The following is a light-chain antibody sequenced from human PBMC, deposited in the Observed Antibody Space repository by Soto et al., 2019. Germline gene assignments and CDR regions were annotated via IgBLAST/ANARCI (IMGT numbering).Light chain of an antibody. Sequence: AIRMTQSPSSFSASTGDRVTITCRASQGISSYLAWYQQKPGKAPKLLIYAASTLQGGVPSRFSGSGSGTDFTLTISSLQPEDVASYYCQKYNSAPLTFGPGTKVDIK. CDR3: QKYNSAPLT. CDR2: AAS. CDR1: QGISSY. V-gene: IGKV1-8*01. J-gene: IGKJ3*01.